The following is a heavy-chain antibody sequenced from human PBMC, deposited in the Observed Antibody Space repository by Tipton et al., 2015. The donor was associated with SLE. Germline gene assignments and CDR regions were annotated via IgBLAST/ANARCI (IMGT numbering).Heavy chain of an antibody. J-gene: IGHJ3*02. CDR3: VRAAGPDAFDI. V-gene: IGHV4-34*01. CDR2: INHSGST. Sequence: TLSLTCAVYGGSFSGYYWSWIRQPPGKGLEWIGEINHSGSTYYNPSLKSRVTISVDTSKNQFSLKLSSVTAADTAVYYCVRAAGPDAFDIWGQGTMVTVSS. CDR1: GGSFSGYY. D-gene: IGHD6-13*01.